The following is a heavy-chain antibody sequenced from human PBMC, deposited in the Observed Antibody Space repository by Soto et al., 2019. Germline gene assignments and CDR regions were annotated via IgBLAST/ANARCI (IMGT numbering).Heavy chain of an antibody. CDR2: IHYSGST. CDR1: AGSLTPGCNY. V-gene: IGHV4-30-4*01. CDR3: PRPLNATPGTIPA. J-gene: IGHJ5*01. D-gene: IGHD2-21*01. Sequence: WSGSAGSLTPGCNYWCWILLAPGRAREWIGYIHYSGSTYYNPSLSSRVTISMDTSKSQFALRLSSVSAADTAVYYCPRPLNATPGTIPAWGRG.